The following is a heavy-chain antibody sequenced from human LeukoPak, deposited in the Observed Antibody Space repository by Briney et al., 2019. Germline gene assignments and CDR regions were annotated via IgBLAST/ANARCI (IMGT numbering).Heavy chain of an antibody. J-gene: IGHJ4*02. Sequence: GGSLRLSCAASGFTFSSYEMNWVRQAPGKGLEWVSYISSSGSPIYYADSVKGRFTISRDNAKNSLYLQMNSLRAEDTAVYYCACSTVTTDFDYWGQGTLVTVSS. CDR2: ISSSGSPI. D-gene: IGHD4-11*01. V-gene: IGHV3-48*03. CDR3: ACSTVTTDFDY. CDR1: GFTFSSYE.